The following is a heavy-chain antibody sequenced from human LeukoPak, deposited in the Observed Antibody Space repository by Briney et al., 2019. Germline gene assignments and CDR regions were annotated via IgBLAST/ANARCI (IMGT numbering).Heavy chain of an antibody. V-gene: IGHV1-18*01. Sequence: ASVKVSCKTSGYTFTSYSISWVRQAPGQGLEWMGWISAYNRNANYAQRFQGRVTMTTETSTTTAYMEVRSLTPDDTAGYYCAGDFPPNHTDNYGKRYFDYWGQGTLVTVSS. CDR2: ISAYNRNA. CDR3: AGDFPPNHTDNYGKRYFDY. D-gene: IGHD4-17*01. J-gene: IGHJ4*02. CDR1: GYTFTSYS.